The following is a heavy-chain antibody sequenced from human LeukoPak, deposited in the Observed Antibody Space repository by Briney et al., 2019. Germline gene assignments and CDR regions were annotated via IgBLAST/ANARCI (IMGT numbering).Heavy chain of an antibody. D-gene: IGHD6-19*01. Sequence: SETLSLTCTVSDGSISNNYWSWIRQPAGKGLEWIGRIHTSGITNYNPSLKSRVTMSVDTSKNQFSLKLSSVTAADTAMYYCATSGAPISVPGRRPMDVWGQGTTVTVSS. CDR2: IHTSGIT. CDR3: ATSGAPISVPGRRPMDV. V-gene: IGHV4-4*07. J-gene: IGHJ6*02. CDR1: DGSISNNY.